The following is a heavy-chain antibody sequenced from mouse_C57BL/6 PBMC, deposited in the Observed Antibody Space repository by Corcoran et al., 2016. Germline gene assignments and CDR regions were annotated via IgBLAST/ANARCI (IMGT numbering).Heavy chain of an antibody. CDR2: INTYSGVP. J-gene: IGHJ4*01. CDR3: ARSGLLGDAMDY. CDR1: GYTFTTYG. Sequence: QIQLVQSGPELKKPGETVKISCKASGYTFTTYGMSWVKQAPGKGLKWMGWINTYSGVPTYADDFKGRFAFSLETSASTAYLQINNLKNEDTATYFWARSGLLGDAMDYWGQGTSVTVSS. V-gene: IGHV9-3*01. D-gene: IGHD3-1*01.